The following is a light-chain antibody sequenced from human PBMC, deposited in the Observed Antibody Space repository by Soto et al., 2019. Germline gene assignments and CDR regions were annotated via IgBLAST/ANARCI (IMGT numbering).Light chain of an antibody. CDR3: AAWDDSLRGYV. J-gene: IGLJ1*01. Sequence: QSVLTQPPSASGTPGQRVTISCSGHSSNIGSKYVYWYQQLPGTAPKLLIYSYNQRPSGVPDRFSGSKSGTSASLAISGLRSEDEADYYCAAWDDSLRGYVFGTGTKVTVL. CDR2: SYN. CDR1: SSNIGSKY. V-gene: IGLV1-47*02.